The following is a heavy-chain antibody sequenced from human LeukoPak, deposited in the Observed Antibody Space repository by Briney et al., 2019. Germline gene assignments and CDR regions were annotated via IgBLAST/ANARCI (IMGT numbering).Heavy chain of an antibody. CDR1: GFTFSIYA. CDR3: ARDRWTYYYGSGSYYNGPFDY. CDR2: ISGSSDTI. D-gene: IGHD3-10*01. J-gene: IGHJ4*02. V-gene: IGHV3-23*01. Sequence: GGSLRLSCIASGFTFSIYALNWVRQAPGKGLEWVSAISGSSDTIYYADSVKGRFTISRDNSKNTLYLQMNSLRAEDTAVYYCARDRWTYYYGSGSYYNGPFDYWGQGTLVTVSS.